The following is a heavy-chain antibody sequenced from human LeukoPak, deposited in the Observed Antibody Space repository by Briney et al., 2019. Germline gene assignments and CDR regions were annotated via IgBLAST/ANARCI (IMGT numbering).Heavy chain of an antibody. J-gene: IGHJ6*03. V-gene: IGHV1-69*05. D-gene: IGHD4-11*01. CDR3: ARAVGDYTSVGYYYYYMDV. CDR1: GGTFSSYA. Sequence: ASVKVSCKASGGTFSSYAISWVRQAPGQGLEWMGRIIPIFGTANYAQKFQGRVTITTDESTSTAYMELSSLRSEDTAVYYCARAVGDYTSVGYYYYYMDVRGKGTTVTVSS. CDR2: IIPIFGTA.